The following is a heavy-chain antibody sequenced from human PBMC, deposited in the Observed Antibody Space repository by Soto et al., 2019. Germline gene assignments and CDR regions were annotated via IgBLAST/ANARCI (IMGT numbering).Heavy chain of an antibody. CDR1: GYSFTSYG. CDR3: ARHKGIAAALDAFDI. CDR2: IDPSDSYT. D-gene: IGHD6-13*01. Sequence: GESLKISCKVSGYSFTSYGISWVRQMPGKGLEWMGRIDPSDSYTNYSPSFQGHVTISADKSISTAYLQWSSLKASDTAMYYCARHKGIAAALDAFDIWGQGTMVTVSS. J-gene: IGHJ3*02. V-gene: IGHV5-10-1*01.